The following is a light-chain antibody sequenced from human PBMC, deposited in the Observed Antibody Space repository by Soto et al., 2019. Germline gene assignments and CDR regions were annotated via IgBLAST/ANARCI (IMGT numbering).Light chain of an antibody. CDR3: QQRSNWPPVT. CDR1: QSVSSH. V-gene: IGKV3-11*01. CDR2: DAS. Sequence: EIVLTQSPATLSLSPGERATLSCRASQSVSSHLAWYQQKPGQAPRLLIYDASNRATGIPARFSGSGSGTDFTLTISSLEPEDFAVYYCQQRSNWPPVTFGQGTKVDIK. J-gene: IGKJ1*01.